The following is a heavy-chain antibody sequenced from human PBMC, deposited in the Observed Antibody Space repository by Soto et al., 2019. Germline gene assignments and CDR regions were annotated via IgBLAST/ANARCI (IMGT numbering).Heavy chain of an antibody. CDR2: IKEDGSEK. D-gene: IGHD6-6*01. V-gene: IGHV3-7*03. Sequence: LRLSCAASRFTFSNYWMTWVRQAPGKGLEWVANIKEDGSEKNYVDSVKGRFTISRDNAKNSLYLQLNSLRAEDTAVYYCAREAAHGPFDYWGQGTLVTVPS. CDR3: AREAAHGPFDY. CDR1: RFTFSNYW. J-gene: IGHJ4*02.